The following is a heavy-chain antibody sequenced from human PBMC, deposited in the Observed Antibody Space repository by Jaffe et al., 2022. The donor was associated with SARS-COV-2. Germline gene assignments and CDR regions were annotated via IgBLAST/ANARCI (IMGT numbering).Heavy chain of an antibody. Sequence: QEQLQQSGPGLVKPSQTLSLTCVISGDSVSNTRAAWHWVRQSPSRGLEWLGRTYYNSRWYSDYALSVRSRIAINPDTSKNHFSLDLLSVTPGDTAVYYCARAGGSDAFDIWGQGTMVTVSS. D-gene: IGHD1-26*01. V-gene: IGHV6-1*01. CDR3: ARAGGSDAFDI. CDR2: TYYNSRWYS. J-gene: IGHJ3*02. CDR1: GDSVSNTRAA.